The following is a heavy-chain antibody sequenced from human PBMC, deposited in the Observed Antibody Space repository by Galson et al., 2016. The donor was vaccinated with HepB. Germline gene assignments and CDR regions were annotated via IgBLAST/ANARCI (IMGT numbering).Heavy chain of an antibody. CDR3: ARSRNYDILTGYYTYFDY. V-gene: IGHV4-31*03. J-gene: IGHJ4*02. CDR2: IYYSGST. D-gene: IGHD3-9*01. CDR1: GGSISSGGYY. Sequence: TLSLTCTVSGGSISSGGYYWSWIRQHPGKGLEWIGYIYYSGSTYYNPSLKSRVTISVDTSKNQFSLKLSSVTAADTAVYYCARSRNYDILTGYYTYFDYWGQGALVTVSS.